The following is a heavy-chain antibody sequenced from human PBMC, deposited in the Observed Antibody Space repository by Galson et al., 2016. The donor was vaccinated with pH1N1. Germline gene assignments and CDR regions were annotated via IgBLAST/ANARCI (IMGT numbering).Heavy chain of an antibody. D-gene: IGHD1-26*01. J-gene: IGHJ4*02. CDR1: GFTLSSYW. CDR2: MNQDGNKK. Sequence: SLRLSCAASGFTLSSYWMSWVRQAPGKGLEWVANMNQDGNKKYFVDSVKGRFTISRDYSKNSLYLQMNRLRAEDTAMYYCVRAVGGADAHWGQGTLVTVSS. CDR3: VRAVGGADAH. V-gene: IGHV3-7*01.